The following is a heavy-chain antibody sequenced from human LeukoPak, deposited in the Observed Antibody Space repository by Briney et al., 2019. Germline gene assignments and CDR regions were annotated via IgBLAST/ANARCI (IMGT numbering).Heavy chain of an antibody. D-gene: IGHD6-13*01. CDR3: ARDLQGGAAVNEPAY. J-gene: IGHJ4*02. Sequence: PGGSLSLSSAASGFSFSSYSMNWVRQAPGKGLEWVSSISSSSSYIYYADSVKGRFTISRDNAKNSLYLQMNSLRAEDTAVYYCARDLQGGAAVNEPAYWGQRTLVTVSS. CDR2: ISSSSSYI. V-gene: IGHV3-21*01. CDR1: GFSFSSYS.